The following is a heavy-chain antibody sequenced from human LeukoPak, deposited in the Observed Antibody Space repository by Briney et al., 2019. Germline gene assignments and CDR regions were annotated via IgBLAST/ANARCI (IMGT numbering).Heavy chain of an antibody. CDR1: GYSFTSYW. Sequence: GESLKISCKASGYSFTSYWIGWVRQMPGKGLEWMGIIDPSDSETRYTPSFQGQVTIPGDKSLTTAYLQWNSLKASDTAMYYCERQTAMGRSGDYWGQGTLVTVSS. CDR3: ERQTAMGRSGDY. J-gene: IGHJ4*02. D-gene: IGHD5-18*01. V-gene: IGHV5-51*01. CDR2: IDPSDSET.